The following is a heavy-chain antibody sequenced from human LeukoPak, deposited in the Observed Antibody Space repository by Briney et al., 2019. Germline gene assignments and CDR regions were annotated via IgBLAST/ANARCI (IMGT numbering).Heavy chain of an antibody. Sequence: SETLSLTCAVYGGSFSGYYWSWIRQPPGKGLEWIGEIHHSGSTNYNPSLKSRVTISVDTSKNQFSLKLSSVTAADTAVYYCARQKGLRYFDWLPNRYYFDYWGQGTLVTVSS. CDR2: IHHSGST. D-gene: IGHD3-9*01. CDR3: ARQKGLRYFDWLPNRYYFDY. J-gene: IGHJ4*02. CDR1: GGSFSGYY. V-gene: IGHV4-34*01.